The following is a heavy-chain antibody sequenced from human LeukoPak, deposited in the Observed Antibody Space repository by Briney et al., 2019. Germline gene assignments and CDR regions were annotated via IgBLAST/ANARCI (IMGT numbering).Heavy chain of an antibody. CDR1: GGSVSSDY. V-gene: IGHV4-59*08. CDR3: ARGDYSSSWYEYNWFDP. J-gene: IGHJ5*02. D-gene: IGHD6-13*01. Sequence: SETLSLTCTVSGGSVSSDYWSWIRQPPGKGLEWIGYMHSNGNSAYNPSLSSRVTVSLDTSKNQFSLKLSSVTAADTAVYYCARGDYSSSWYEYNWFDPWGQGTLVTVSS. CDR2: MHSNGNS.